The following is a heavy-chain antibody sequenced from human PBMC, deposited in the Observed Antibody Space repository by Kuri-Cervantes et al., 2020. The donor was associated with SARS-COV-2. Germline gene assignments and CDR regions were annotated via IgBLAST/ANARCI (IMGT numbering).Heavy chain of an antibody. CDR2: ISYDGSNK. CDR3: ARDRVGVHDY. D-gene: IGHD2-21*01. CDR1: AFTFSSYA. V-gene: IGHV3-30-3*01. Sequence: GESLKISCAASAFTFSSYAMHWVRQAPGKGLGWVAIISYDGSNKYYADSVKGRFTISRDNSKNTLYLQMNSLRAEDTAVYYCARDRVGVHDYWGQGTLVTVSS. J-gene: IGHJ4*02.